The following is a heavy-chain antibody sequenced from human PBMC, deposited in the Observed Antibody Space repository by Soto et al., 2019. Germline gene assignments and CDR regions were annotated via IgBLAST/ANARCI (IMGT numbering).Heavy chain of an antibody. CDR1: GFTFSSYA. J-gene: IGHJ5*02. CDR2: ISYDGSNK. V-gene: IGHV3-30-3*01. Sequence: QVQLVESGGGVVQPGRSLRLSCAASGFTFSSYAMHWVRQAPGKGLEWVAVISYDGSNKSYADSVKGRFTTSRDNSKNTLYLQMNSLRAEDTAVYYCARDPYGDYILGWFDPWGQGTLVTVSS. D-gene: IGHD4-17*01. CDR3: ARDPYGDYILGWFDP.